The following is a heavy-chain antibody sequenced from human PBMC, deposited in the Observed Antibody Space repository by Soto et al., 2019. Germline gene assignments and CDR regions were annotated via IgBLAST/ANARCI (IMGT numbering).Heavy chain of an antibody. V-gene: IGHV6-1*01. Sequence: SHTHSSTYARSGDRVSSYGSTWYWIKKSPSRGLEWLGRTYYRSKWYNDYAVSVKSRMTINPDTSKSQFSLQLNSVTPEDTAVYYCARLVGNSWLDCWGQGTLVTSPQ. CDR3: ARLVGNSWLDC. CDR1: GDRVSSYGST. CDR2: TYYRSKWYN. D-gene: IGHD6-13*01. J-gene: IGHJ4*02.